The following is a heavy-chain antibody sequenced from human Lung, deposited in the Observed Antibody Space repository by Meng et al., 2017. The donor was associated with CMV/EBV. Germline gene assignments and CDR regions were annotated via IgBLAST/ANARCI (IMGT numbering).Heavy chain of an antibody. J-gene: IGHJ4*02. V-gene: IGHV4-34*01. CDR3: ARPDDSSGWYMPFDY. D-gene: IGHD6-19*01. Sequence: LXCAVSGGSFSGFHWSWIRQPPGKGLEWIGEVNHSGGASYSPSLKNRVTISVDTSKNQFSLKLSSVTAADTAVYYCARPDDSSGWYMPFDYWGQGTXVTVSS. CDR1: GGSFSGFH. CDR2: VNHSGGA.